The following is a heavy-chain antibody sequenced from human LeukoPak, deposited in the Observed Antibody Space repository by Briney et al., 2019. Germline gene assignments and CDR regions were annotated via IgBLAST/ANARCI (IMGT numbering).Heavy chain of an antibody. CDR1: GGTFSNYA. D-gene: IGHD3-22*01. V-gene: IGHV1-69*13. J-gene: IGHJ4*02. CDR3: ACGYTYYYDSSGYWKYYFDY. CDR2: IIPIFGTA. Sequence: SVKVSCKTSGGTFSNYAISWVRQAPGQGLEWMGGIIPIFGTANYAQKFQGRVTITADESTSTAYMELSSLRSEDTAVYYCACGYTYYYDSSGYWKYYFDYWGQGTLVTVSS.